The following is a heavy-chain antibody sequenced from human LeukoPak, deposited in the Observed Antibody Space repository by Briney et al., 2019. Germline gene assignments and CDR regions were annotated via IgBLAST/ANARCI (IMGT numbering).Heavy chain of an antibody. Sequence: GASVKVSCKASGYTFTDSSIHWVRQAPGQGLEWKGWINCDSGVTKYAEKFQGRVSMTRDTSISTADMDLSRLTSDDTAIYYCARDGGGTYQDFDYWGQGTLVTVSS. V-gene: IGHV1-2*02. D-gene: IGHD1-26*01. CDR3: ARDGGGTYQDFDY. CDR1: GYTFTDSS. CDR2: INCDSGVT. J-gene: IGHJ4*02.